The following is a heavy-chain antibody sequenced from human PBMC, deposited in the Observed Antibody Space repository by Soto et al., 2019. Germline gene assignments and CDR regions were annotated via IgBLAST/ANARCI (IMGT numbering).Heavy chain of an antibody. CDR2: ISRTSSTT. D-gene: IGHD3-22*01. J-gene: IGHJ4*02. V-gene: IGHV3-48*01. Sequence: EVQVVESGGGLVQPGGSLRLSCAASGFTFRTYSMNWVRQAPGKGLEWVSYISRTSSTTHYADSVKGRFTISIHNAKNSLYLQMNSLRAEYTVVYHCARAAYDRSDYDLHYWGQGTLVTVTS. CDR1: GFTFRTYS. CDR3: ARAAYDRSDYDLHY.